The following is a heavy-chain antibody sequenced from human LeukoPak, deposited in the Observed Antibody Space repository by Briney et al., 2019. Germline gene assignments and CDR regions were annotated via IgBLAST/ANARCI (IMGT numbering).Heavy chain of an antibody. CDR2: IYYSGST. V-gene: IGHV4-59*01. Sequence: SETLSLTCTVSGGSISSYYWSWIRQPPGKGLEWIGYIYYSGSTNYNPSLKSRVTISVDTSKNQFSLKLSSVTAADTAVYYCANSDSSSRANWFDPWGQGTLVTVSS. J-gene: IGHJ5*02. CDR1: GGSISSYY. CDR3: ANSDSSSRANWFDP. D-gene: IGHD6-13*01.